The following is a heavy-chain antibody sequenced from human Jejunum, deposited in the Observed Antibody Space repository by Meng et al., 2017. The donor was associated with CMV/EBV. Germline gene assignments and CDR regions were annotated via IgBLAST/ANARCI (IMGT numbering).Heavy chain of an antibody. Sequence: FGVSSYGMHWVRQAPGKGLEWVAVISYDGNNKYYGGSVKGRFTIYRDDSRNTLYLQMNSLRAEDTAVYYCAKVYTAMVTTGLGYLDSWGQGTLVTVSS. CDR3: AKVYTAMVTTGLGYLDS. CDR2: ISYDGNNK. V-gene: IGHV3-30*18. CDR1: FGVSSYG. D-gene: IGHD5-18*01. J-gene: IGHJ4*02.